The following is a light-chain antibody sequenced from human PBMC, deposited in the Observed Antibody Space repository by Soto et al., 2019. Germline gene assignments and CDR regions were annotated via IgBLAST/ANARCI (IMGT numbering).Light chain of an antibody. J-gene: IGKJ1*01. Sequence: EMVMTQSPATLSVSPGERITLSCRASQSVSRFLAWFQHKPGQAPRLLIYSASTRAIDIPDRFSGSGSGTEFTLTVSSLQSEDFAVYYCQQYNAWPWTFGQGTKVEIK. V-gene: IGKV3-15*01. CDR1: QSVSRF. CDR3: QQYNAWPWT. CDR2: SAS.